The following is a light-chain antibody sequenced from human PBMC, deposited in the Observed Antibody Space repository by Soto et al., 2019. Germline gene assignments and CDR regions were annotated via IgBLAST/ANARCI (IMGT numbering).Light chain of an antibody. CDR2: DAS. CDR3: QQANSFPIT. CDR1: QSVSSY. V-gene: IGKV3-11*01. J-gene: IGKJ5*01. Sequence: IVLTQSPATLSLTPGERATLSCRASQSVSSYLAWYQQKPGQAPSLLIYDASNRATGIPARFSGSGSGTDFTLTISGLEPEDFATYYCQQANSFPITFGQGTRLEIK.